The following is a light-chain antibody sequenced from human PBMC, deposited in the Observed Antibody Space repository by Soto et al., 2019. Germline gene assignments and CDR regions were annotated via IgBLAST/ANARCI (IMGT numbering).Light chain of an antibody. J-gene: IGKJ2*01. CDR2: DAS. V-gene: IGKV1-5*01. CDR1: QSIVRW. Sequence: DIQMTQSPSTLSASVGDRVTITCRASQSIVRWLAWYQQKPGKAPKLLIYDASNLQSRVPSRFSGSGSGTQFTLTISSLQPDDFATYFCQQYKTYSYTFGQGTKLEIK. CDR3: QQYKTYSYT.